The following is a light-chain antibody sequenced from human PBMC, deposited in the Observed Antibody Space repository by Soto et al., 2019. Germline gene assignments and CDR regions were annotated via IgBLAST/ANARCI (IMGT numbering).Light chain of an antibody. CDR2: ATS. J-gene: IGKJ2*01. Sequence: EIVLTQSPGTLSLSPGERATLSCRASQSVSSTYFAWYQQRPGQAPRLLIFATSSRATGIPDRFSGSGSGTDFTLNIRRLEPEDFAVYYCQEYGRSPLYAFGQGTKLEIK. CDR1: QSVSSTY. CDR3: QEYGRSPLYA. V-gene: IGKV3-20*01.